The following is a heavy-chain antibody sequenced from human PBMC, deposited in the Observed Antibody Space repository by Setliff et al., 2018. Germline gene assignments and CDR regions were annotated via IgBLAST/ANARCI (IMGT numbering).Heavy chain of an antibody. J-gene: IGHJ3*02. D-gene: IGHD3-22*01. V-gene: IGHV4-31*03. CDR2: IYYSGST. Sequence: SETLSLTCTVSGGSISSGGYYWGWIRQHPGKGLEWIGYIYYSGSTYYNPSLKSRVTISVDTSKNQFSLKLSSVTAADTAVYYCARVTMIVLSRRAFEIWGQGTMVTVSS. CDR1: GGSISSGGYY. CDR3: ARVTMIVLSRRAFEI.